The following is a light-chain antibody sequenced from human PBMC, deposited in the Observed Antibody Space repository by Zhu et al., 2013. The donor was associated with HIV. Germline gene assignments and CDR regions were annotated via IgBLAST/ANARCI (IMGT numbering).Light chain of an antibody. Sequence: QSAPTQPASVSGSPGQSITISCTGTSSDIGGYNHVSWYQQHPGKVPKLLIHEVNDRPSGISDRFSGSKSGNTASLTISGLQADDEADYYCSSYTSSSTVVFGGGTKLTVL. V-gene: IGLV2-14*01. J-gene: IGLJ2*01. CDR1: SSDIGGYNH. CDR2: EVN. CDR3: SSYTSSSTVV.